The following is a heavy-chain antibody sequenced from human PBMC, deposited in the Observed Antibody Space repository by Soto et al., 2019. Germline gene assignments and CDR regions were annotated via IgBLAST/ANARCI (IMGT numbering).Heavy chain of an antibody. CDR2: ISGYDGNT. V-gene: IGHV1-18*04. J-gene: IGHJ4*02. CDR3: ARVPTTAYSESSGSRHFDN. Sequence: GXSVKVSCKGSGSTFSRDAIILVRQAPGQGLEWMGWISGYDGNTIYAQKFRGRVTLTTDTSTSTAYMDLRSLRSDDTAVYYCARVPTTAYSESSGSRHFDNWGQGTRVTVSS. D-gene: IGHD3-22*01. CDR1: GSTFSRDA.